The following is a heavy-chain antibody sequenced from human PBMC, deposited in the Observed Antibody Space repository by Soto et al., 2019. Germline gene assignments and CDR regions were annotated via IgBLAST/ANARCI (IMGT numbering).Heavy chain of an antibody. CDR3: AKVVYGGYCSSTSCPQELPFDY. Sequence: GGSLRLSCAASGFTFSSYAMSWVRQAPGKGLEWVSAISGSGGSTYYADSVKGRFTISRDNSKNTLYLQMNSLRAEDTAVYYCAKVVYGGYCSSTSCPQELPFDYWGQGTLVTVSS. J-gene: IGHJ4*02. D-gene: IGHD2-2*01. V-gene: IGHV3-23*01. CDR2: ISGSGGST. CDR1: GFTFSSYA.